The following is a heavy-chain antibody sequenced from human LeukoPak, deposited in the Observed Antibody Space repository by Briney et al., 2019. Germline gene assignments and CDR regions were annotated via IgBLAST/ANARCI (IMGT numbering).Heavy chain of an antibody. CDR3: TRDRVWAHSGYDWRSLFDY. Sequence: GGSLRLSCTASGFTFGDYAMSWFRQAPGKGLEWVGFIRSKAYGETTEYAASVKGRFTISRDDSKSIAYLQMNSLKTEDTAVYYCTRDRVWAHSGYDWRSLFDYWGQGTLVTVSS. J-gene: IGHJ4*02. V-gene: IGHV3-49*03. CDR2: IRSKAYGETT. CDR1: GFTFGDYA. D-gene: IGHD5-12*01.